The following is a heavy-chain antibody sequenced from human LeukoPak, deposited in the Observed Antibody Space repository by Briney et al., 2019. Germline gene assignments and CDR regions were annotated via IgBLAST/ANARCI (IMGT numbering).Heavy chain of an antibody. V-gene: IGHV1-18*01. CDR2: ISAYNGNT. Sequence: ASVKVSCKASGYTFTSYGISWVRQAPGQGLEWMGWISAYNGNTNYAQKLQGRVTMTTDTSTSTAYMELRSLRSDDTAVYYCARDWSVDFWSGYYAYWGQGTLVTVSS. D-gene: IGHD3-3*01. CDR3: ARDWSVDFWSGYYAY. CDR1: GYTFTSYG. J-gene: IGHJ4*02.